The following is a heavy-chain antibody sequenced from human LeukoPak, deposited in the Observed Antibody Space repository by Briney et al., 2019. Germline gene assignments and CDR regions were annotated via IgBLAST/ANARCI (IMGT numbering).Heavy chain of an antibody. Sequence: EGSLRLSCEVSGIIFSDSYMAWIRQAPGKGLECVSYISTSGSAIFYAASVRGRFTISRDNAKNSLYLLMDSLRGEDTAVYYCARDGIPYCSGGSCSRVDYWGQGTLVTVSS. D-gene: IGHD2-15*01. CDR2: ISTSGSAI. V-gene: IGHV3-11*01. CDR1: GIIFSDSY. J-gene: IGHJ4*02. CDR3: ARDGIPYCSGGSCSRVDY.